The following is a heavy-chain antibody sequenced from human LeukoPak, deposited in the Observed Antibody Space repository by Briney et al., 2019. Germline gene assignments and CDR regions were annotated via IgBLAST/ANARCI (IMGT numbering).Heavy chain of an antibody. Sequence: GRSLRLSCAASGFTFSSYGMHWVRQAPGKGLEWVSVIYSGATTYYADSVKGRFTISRDNSKNTLYLQMNSLRAEDTAVYYCARSTGDRFDPWGQGTLVTVSS. V-gene: IGHV3-66*01. CDR3: ARSTGDRFDP. J-gene: IGHJ5*02. D-gene: IGHD7-27*01. CDR2: IYSGATT. CDR1: GFTFSSYG.